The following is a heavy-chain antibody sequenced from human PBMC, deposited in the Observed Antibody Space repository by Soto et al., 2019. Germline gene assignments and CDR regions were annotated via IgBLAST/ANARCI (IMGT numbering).Heavy chain of an antibody. J-gene: IGHJ6*02. CDR1: GYTFTSYY. CDR2: INPSGGST. V-gene: IGHV1-46*01. D-gene: IGHD6-13*01. Sequence: ASVKVSCKASGYTFTSYYMHWVRQAPGQGLEWMGIINPSGGSTSYAQKFQGRVTMTRDTSTSTVYMELSSLRSEDTAVYYCAREFVAAAGTPHYYYGMDVWGQGTTVTV. CDR3: AREFVAAAGTPHYYYGMDV.